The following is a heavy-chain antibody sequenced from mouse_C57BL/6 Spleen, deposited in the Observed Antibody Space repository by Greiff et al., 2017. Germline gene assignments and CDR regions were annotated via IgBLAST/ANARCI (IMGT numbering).Heavy chain of an antibody. CDR2: ISDGGSYT. J-gene: IGHJ2*01. CDR1: GFTFSSYA. Sequence: EVQLQESGGGLVKPGGSLKLSCAASGFTFSSYAMSWVRQTPEKRLEWVATISDGGSYTYYPDNVKGRCTISRDNAKNNLYLQMSHLKSEDTAMYYCSRDTIVTKYDYGDWGNGTTLSVSS. D-gene: IGHD2-5*01. V-gene: IGHV5-4*01. CDR3: SRDTIVTKYDYGD.